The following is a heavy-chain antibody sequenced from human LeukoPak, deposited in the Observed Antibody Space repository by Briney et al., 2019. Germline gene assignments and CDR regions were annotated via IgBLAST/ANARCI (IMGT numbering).Heavy chain of an antibody. Sequence: GGSLILSCAASGCTLTTYWMHWVRQAPGRGLVWVSRINSDGKIRTYADSVKGRLTISGDYAKNTLYLQMNSLRAEDTAVYYCVRDAGHDAFDIWGQGTTVTVSS. CDR1: GCTLTTYW. CDR2: INSDGKIR. J-gene: IGHJ3*02. V-gene: IGHV3-74*01. CDR3: VRDAGHDAFDI.